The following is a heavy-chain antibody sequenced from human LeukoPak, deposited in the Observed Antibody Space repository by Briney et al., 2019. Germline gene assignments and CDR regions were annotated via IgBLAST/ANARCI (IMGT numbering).Heavy chain of an antibody. CDR2: IIPILGIA. Sequence: SVKVSCKASGGTFSSYAISWVRPAPGQGLEWMGRIIPILGIANYAQKFQGRVTITADKSTSTAYMELSSLRSEDTAVYYCARDRYYYGSGLQRDYWGQGTLVTVSS. D-gene: IGHD3-10*01. CDR3: ARDRYYYGSGLQRDY. CDR1: GGTFSSYA. J-gene: IGHJ4*02. V-gene: IGHV1-69*04.